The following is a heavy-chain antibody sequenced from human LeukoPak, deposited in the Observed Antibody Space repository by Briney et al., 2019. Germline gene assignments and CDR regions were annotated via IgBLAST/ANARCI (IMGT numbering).Heavy chain of an antibody. J-gene: IGHJ3*02. V-gene: IGHV4-61*02. Sequence: SQTLSLTCTVSGGAISSGSYYWSWIRQPPGKGLEWIGRIYTSGSTNYNPSLKSRVTISVDTSKNQFSLKLSSVTAADTAVSYCASDLFSSSWYANDAFDIWGQGTMVTVSS. CDR1: GGAISSGSYY. D-gene: IGHD6-13*01. CDR3: ASDLFSSSWYANDAFDI. CDR2: IYTSGST.